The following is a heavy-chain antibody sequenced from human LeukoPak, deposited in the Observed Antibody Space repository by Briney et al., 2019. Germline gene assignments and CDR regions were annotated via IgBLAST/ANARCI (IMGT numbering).Heavy chain of an antibody. V-gene: IGHV3-11*01. CDR2: ISSNGSTI. CDR1: GFTFSDYY. J-gene: IGHJ3*02. D-gene: IGHD3-10*01. CDR3: ARDHAGVAYAFDI. Sequence: PGGSLRLSCAASGFTFSDYYMSWIRQAPGKGLEGVSYISSNGSTIYYADSVKGRFTISRDNAKNTLYLQMNSLRAEDTAVYYCARDHAGVAYAFDISGQGTMVIVSP.